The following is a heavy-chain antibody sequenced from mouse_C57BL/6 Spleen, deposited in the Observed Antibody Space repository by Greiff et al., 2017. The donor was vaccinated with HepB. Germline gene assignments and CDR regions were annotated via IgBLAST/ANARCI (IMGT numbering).Heavy chain of an antibody. CDR1: GFNIKDYY. V-gene: IGHV14-1*01. D-gene: IGHD1-1*01. J-gene: IGHJ3*01. Sequence: VQLQQSGAELVRPGASVKLSCTASGFNIKDYYMHWVKQRPEQGLEWIGRIDPEDGDTEYAPKFQGKATMTADTSSNTAYLQLSSLTSEDTAVYYCTTDYYGSSYSGFAYWGQGTLVTVSA. CDR2: IDPEDGDT. CDR3: TTDYYGSSYSGFAY.